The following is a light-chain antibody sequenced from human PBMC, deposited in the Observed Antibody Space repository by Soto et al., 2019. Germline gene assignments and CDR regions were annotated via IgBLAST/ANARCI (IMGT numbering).Light chain of an antibody. V-gene: IGKV3-20*01. J-gene: IGKJ2*01. CDR3: QQYGSSPYT. CDR1: QSVSSSY. CDR2: GAS. Sequence: EIVLTQSPGTLSLSPGERATLSCRASQSVSSSYLAWYQQKPGQAPRLLIYGASSRATGIPDRFSGSGSGTDFTLTISRLEPEDFAVYYCQQYGSSPYTFGPGTKLGIK.